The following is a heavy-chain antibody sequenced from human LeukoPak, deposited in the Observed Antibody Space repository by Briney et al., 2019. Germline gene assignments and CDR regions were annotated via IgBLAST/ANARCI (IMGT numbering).Heavy chain of an antibody. D-gene: IGHD3-10*01. Sequence: SETLSLTCTVSGYSISSGYYWGRTRQPPGKGLEWIGSIYHSGSTYYNPSLKSRVTISVDTSKNQFSLKLSSVTAADTAVYYCARDTYYYASGNQTPHFDYWGQGTLVTVSS. CDR2: IYHSGST. CDR3: ARDTYYYASGNQTPHFDY. CDR1: GYSISSGYY. V-gene: IGHV4-38-2*02. J-gene: IGHJ4*02.